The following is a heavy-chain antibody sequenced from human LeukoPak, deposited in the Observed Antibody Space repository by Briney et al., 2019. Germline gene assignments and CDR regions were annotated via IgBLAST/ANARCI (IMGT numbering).Heavy chain of an antibody. CDR2: INPNSGGT. V-gene: IGHV1-2*02. J-gene: IGHJ6*03. CDR3: ARVVTMVRGVNRMDV. Sequence: ASVKVSCKASGYTFTGYYMHWVRQAPGRGLEWMGWINPNSGGTNYAQKFQGRVTMTRDTSISTAYMELSGLRSDDTAVYYCARVVTMVRGVNRMDVWGKGTTVTVSS. CDR1: GYTFTGYY. D-gene: IGHD3-10*01.